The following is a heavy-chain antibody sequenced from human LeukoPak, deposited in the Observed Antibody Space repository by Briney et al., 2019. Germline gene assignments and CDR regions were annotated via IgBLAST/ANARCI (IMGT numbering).Heavy chain of an antibody. J-gene: IGHJ3*02. Sequence: GASVTVSCKSSGYTFTSYGISLVRQAPGQGLEWMGWISAYNGNTNYAQKLQGRVTMTTDTSTSTAYMELRSLRSDDTAVYYCARCSRYYYGSGSYYNSDDAFDIWGQGTMVTVSS. CDR3: ARCSRYYYGSGSYYNSDDAFDI. CDR2: ISAYNGNT. CDR1: GYTFTSYG. D-gene: IGHD3-10*01. V-gene: IGHV1-18*04.